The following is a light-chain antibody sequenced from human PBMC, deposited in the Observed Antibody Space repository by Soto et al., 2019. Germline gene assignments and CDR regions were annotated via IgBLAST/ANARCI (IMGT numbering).Light chain of an antibody. CDR3: SSYTSSSTLI. CDR1: SSDIGGYNY. V-gene: IGLV2-14*01. CDR2: DVR. J-gene: IGLJ2*01. Sequence: QSALTQPASVSGSPGQSITISCTGTSSDIGGYNYISWYQQLPGKAPKFIIYDVRNRPSGVSNRFSGSRSGNTASLTISGLQAEDEDDYYCSSYTSSSTLIFGGGTKLTVL.